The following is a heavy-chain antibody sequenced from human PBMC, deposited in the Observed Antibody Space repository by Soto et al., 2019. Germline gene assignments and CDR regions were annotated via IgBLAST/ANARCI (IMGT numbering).Heavy chain of an antibody. CDR3: ARGAGSGWYPIDY. D-gene: IGHD6-19*01. Sequence: QVQLVQSGAEVKKPGASVKVSCKASGYTISGYYIHWVRQAPGQGLEWMGWINPHSGATNYAQKFPGRVTVTRDTSFSTTYMELTRLGSGDTALYYCARGAGSGWYPIDYWGQGTLVTVSS. CDR2: INPHSGAT. J-gene: IGHJ4*02. CDR1: GYTISGYY. V-gene: IGHV1-2*02.